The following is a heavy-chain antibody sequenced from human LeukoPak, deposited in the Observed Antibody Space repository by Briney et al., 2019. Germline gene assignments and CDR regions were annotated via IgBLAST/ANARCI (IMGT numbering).Heavy chain of an antibody. J-gene: IGHJ4*02. V-gene: IGHV3-7*01. CDR2: IKQDGSER. Sequence: GGSLRLSCAASGFTFSGFSMSWVRQSPTKGLEWVANIKQDGSERYYVDSVKGRLTISRDNAKNSLSLQMNNLRVEDTAVYYCARAGSHWHYVYWGQGTVVTVSS. D-gene: IGHD3-10*01. CDR1: GFTFSGFS. CDR3: ARAGSHWHYVY.